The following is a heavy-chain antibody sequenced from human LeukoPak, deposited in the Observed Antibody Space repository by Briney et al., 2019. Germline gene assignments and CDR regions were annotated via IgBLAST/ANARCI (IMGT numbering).Heavy chain of an antibody. CDR2: IYYSGST. Sequence: SETLSLTCTVSGGSISSYYWSWIRQPPGKGLEWIGYIYYSGSTNYNPSLKSRVTISVDTSKNQFSLELSSVTAADTAVYYCARQVVTMLLYYMDVWGKGTTVTVSS. CDR3: ARQVVTMLLYYMDV. CDR1: GGSISSYY. D-gene: IGHD4/OR15-4a*01. J-gene: IGHJ6*03. V-gene: IGHV4-59*01.